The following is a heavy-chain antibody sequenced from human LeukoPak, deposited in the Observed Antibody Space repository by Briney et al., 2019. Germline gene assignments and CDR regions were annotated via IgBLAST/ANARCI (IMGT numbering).Heavy chain of an antibody. D-gene: IGHD6-13*01. CDR1: GGTFSSYA. V-gene: IGHV1-69*13. CDR2: IIPIFGTA. Sequence: SVKVSCKASGGTFSSYAISWVRQAPGQGLEWMGGIIPIFGTANYARKFQGRVTITADESTSTAYMELSSLRSEDTAVYYCARDSPCSSCRWFDPWGQGALVTVSS. CDR3: ARDSPCSSCRWFDP. J-gene: IGHJ5*02.